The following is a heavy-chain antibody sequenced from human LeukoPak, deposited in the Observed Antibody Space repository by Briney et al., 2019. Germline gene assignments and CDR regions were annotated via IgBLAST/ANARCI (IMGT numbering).Heavy chain of an antibody. CDR3: AATYSGNWEFDY. V-gene: IGHV3-20*04. CDR2: INWNGGNT. CDR1: GFTFSSYA. J-gene: IGHJ4*02. Sequence: PGGSLRLSCAASGFTFSSYAMSWVRQAPGKGLEWVSGINWNGGNTGSADSVKGRFTISRDNAKNSLYLQMNSLRAEDTALYYCAATYSGNWEFDYWGQGTLVTVSS. D-gene: IGHD1-26*01.